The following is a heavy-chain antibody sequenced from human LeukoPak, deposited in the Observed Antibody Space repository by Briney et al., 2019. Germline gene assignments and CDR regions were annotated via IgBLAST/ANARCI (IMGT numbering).Heavy chain of an antibody. CDR1: GGTFSSYA. CDR3: ARFPKAYYYDSSGYEI. J-gene: IGHJ4*02. Sequence: ASVKVSCKASGGTFSSYAISWVRQAPGQGLEWMGGIIPIFGTANYAQKFQGRVTITADESTSTAYMELSSLRSEDTAVYYCARFPKAYYYDSSGYEIWGQGTLVTVSS. CDR2: IIPIFGTA. V-gene: IGHV1-69*13. D-gene: IGHD3-22*01.